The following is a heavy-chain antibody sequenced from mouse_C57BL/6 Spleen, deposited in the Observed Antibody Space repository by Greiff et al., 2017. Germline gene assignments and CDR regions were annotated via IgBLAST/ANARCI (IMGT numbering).Heavy chain of an antibody. CDR2: IRSKSSNYAT. CDR3: VRGSDYDYYYAMDY. CDR1: GFTFNTYA. D-gene: IGHD2-4*01. Sequence: EAGGGLVQPKGSLKLSCAASGFTFNTYAMHWVRQAPGKGLEWVARIRSKSSNYATYYADSVKDRFTISRDDSQSMLYLQMNNLKTEDTAMYYCVRGSDYDYYYAMDYWGQGTSVTVSS. J-gene: IGHJ4*01. V-gene: IGHV10-3*01.